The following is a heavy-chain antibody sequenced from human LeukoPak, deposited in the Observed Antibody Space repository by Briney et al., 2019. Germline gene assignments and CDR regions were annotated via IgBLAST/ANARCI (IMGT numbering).Heavy chain of an antibody. V-gene: IGHV3-NL1*01. D-gene: IGHD4-23*01. CDR2: IYSGGST. CDR3: ARDRAVGKYYYYYGMDV. J-gene: IGHJ6*02. CDR1: GFTFSSYG. Sequence: PGRSLRLSCAASGFTFSSYGMHWVRQAPGKGLEWVSVIYSGGSTYYADSVKGRFTISRDNSKNTLYLQMNSLRAEDTAVYYCARDRAVGKYYYYYGMDVWGQGTTVTVSS.